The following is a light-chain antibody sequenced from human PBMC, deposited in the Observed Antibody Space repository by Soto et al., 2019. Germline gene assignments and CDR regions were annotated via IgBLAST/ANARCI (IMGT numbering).Light chain of an antibody. CDR3: QHTLKWPPT. J-gene: IGKJ1*01. CDR2: DTS. Sequence: EIVMTQSPASLSVTPGERVTLSCSANQSVNRHGPWYQQIPDQAPRLLIYDTSASAAGIPARFSGSGSATEFTLTISSLQSEDFALYYCQHTLKWPPTFGKGTKVDIK. CDR1: QSVNRH. V-gene: IGKV3-15*01.